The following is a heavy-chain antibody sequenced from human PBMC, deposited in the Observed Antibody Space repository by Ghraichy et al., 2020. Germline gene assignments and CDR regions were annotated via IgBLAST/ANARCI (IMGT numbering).Heavy chain of an antibody. J-gene: IGHJ4*02. D-gene: IGHD3-10*01. CDR3: AKDWFGELVGY. V-gene: IGHV3-21*04. Sequence: GGSLRLSCAASGFTFSSYSMNWVRQAPGKGLEWVSSISSSSSYIYYADSVKGRFTISRDNSKNTLYLQMNSLRAEDTAVYYCAKDWFGELVGYWGQGTLVTVSS. CDR2: ISSSSSYI. CDR1: GFTFSSYS.